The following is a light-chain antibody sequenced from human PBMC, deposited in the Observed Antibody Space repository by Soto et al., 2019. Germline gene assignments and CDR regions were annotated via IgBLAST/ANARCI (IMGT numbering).Light chain of an antibody. CDR3: CSFAGFSTPYV. CDR1: SSDVGSYNL. CDR2: EGS. J-gene: IGLJ1*01. Sequence: QLVLTQPASVSGSPGQSITISCTGTSSDVGSYNLVSWYQQYSGKAPKLMIYEGSQRPTGVSNRFSGSKSGNTASLTISGIQAEEEADYYCCSFAGFSTPYVFGTGTKLTVL. V-gene: IGLV2-23*01.